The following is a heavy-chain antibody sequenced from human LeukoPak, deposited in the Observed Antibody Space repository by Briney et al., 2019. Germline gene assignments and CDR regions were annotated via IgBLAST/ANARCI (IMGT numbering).Heavy chain of an antibody. J-gene: IGHJ2*01. D-gene: IGHD6-13*01. CDR2: ISSSSSYI. V-gene: IGHV3-21*01. Sequence: GGSLRLSCAASGFTFSSYSMNWVRQAPGGGLEWVSSISSSSSYIYYADSVKGRFTISRDNAKNSLYLQMNSLRAEDTAVYYCARKIAAAGKVSADYWYFDLWGRGTLVTVSS. CDR3: ARKIAAAGKVSADYWYFDL. CDR1: GFTFSSYS.